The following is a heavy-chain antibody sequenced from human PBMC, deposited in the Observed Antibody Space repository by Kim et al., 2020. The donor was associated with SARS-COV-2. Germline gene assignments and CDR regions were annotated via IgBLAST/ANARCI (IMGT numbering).Heavy chain of an antibody. V-gene: IGHV3-30*14. Sequence: GGSLRLSCVASGSLFDTFRFHWVRQAPAKGLEWVAVVSSDGGKKDYLDSVKGRFTISRDNSKNTLFLQMDSLRVEDTALYYCVGLGGAGSHSYCDSWGQGTLVTVSS. CDR1: GSLFDTFR. J-gene: IGHJ4*02. CDR2: VSSDGGKK. CDR3: VGLGGAGSHSYCDS. D-gene: IGHD3-10*01.